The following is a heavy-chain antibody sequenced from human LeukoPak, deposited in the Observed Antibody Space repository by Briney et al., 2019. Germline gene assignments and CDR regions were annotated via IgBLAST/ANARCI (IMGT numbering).Heavy chain of an antibody. V-gene: IGHV3-23*01. CDR3: AKEGWFGEFSDAFDI. J-gene: IGHJ3*02. Sequence: GGSLRLSCAASGFTFSSYAMSWVRQAPGKGLEWVSAISGSGGSTYYADSVKGRFTISGDNTKNTLYLQMNSLRAEDTAVYYCAKEGWFGEFSDAFDIWGQGTMVTVSS. CDR2: ISGSGGST. CDR1: GFTFSSYA. D-gene: IGHD3-10*01.